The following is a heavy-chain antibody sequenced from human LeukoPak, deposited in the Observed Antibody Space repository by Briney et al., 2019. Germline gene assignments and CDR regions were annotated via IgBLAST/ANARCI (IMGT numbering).Heavy chain of an antibody. CDR1: GGSFSGYY. Sequence: SETLSLTCAVYGGSFSGYYWSWIRQPPGKGLEWIGEINHSGSTNYNPSLKSRVTISVDTSKNQFFLKLSSVTAADTAVYYCAAQPGYSSSWYWWFDPWGQGTLVTVSS. CDR2: INHSGST. D-gene: IGHD6-13*01. V-gene: IGHV4-34*01. CDR3: AAQPGYSSSWYWWFDP. J-gene: IGHJ5*02.